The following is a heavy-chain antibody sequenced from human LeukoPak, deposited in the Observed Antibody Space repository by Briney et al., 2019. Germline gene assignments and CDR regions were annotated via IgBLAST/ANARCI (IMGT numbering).Heavy chain of an antibody. CDR1: GDSISTSRYY. CDR2: IFSTGST. V-gene: IGHV4-39*07. J-gene: IGHJ5*02. CDR3: AKRGYSSSLYAGWFDP. D-gene: IGHD6-13*01. Sequence: SETLSLTCTVAGDSISTSRYYWGWLRQPPGKGLQWIGSIFSTGSTYYNPSLKSRVTISVDTSKNQFSLKLSSVTAADTAVYYCAKRGYSSSLYAGWFDPWGQGTLVTVSS.